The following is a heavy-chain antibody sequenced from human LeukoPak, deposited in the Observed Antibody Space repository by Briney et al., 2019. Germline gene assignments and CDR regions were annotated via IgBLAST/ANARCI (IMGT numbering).Heavy chain of an antibody. D-gene: IGHD4-23*01. Sequence: PGGSLRLSCAASGFTFSSYGMHWVRQAPGKGLEWVALIRYDGSNKYYADSVKGRFTISRDNSKNTLYLQMNSLRAEDTAVYYCASLIYGGNSALNWGQGTLVTVSS. CDR1: GFTFSSYG. V-gene: IGHV3-30*02. J-gene: IGHJ4*02. CDR2: IRYDGSNK. CDR3: ASLIYGGNSALN.